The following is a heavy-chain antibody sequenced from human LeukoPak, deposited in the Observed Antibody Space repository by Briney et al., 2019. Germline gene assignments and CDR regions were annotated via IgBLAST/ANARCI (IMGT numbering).Heavy chain of an antibody. CDR1: GYTFTSYY. CDR3: ARDRAYDREFDS. CDR2: IYPSGGST. V-gene: IGHV1-46*01. D-gene: IGHD3-3*01. J-gene: IGHJ4*02. Sequence: ASVKVSCKASGYTFTSYYMHWVRQAPGQGLEWMGIIYPSGGSTSYAQKFQGRVTMTRDTSTSTVYMELSRLISDDTAVYYCARDRAYDREFDSWGQGTLVTVSS.